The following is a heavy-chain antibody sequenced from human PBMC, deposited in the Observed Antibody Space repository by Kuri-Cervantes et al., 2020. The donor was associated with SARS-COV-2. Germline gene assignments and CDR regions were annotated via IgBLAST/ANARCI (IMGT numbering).Heavy chain of an antibody. CDR1: GFTFINYA. Sequence: GGSLRLSCAASGFTFINYAMGWVRQAPGKGLEWVSVIYSGGSTYYADSVKGRFTISRDNSKNTLYLQMNSLRAEDTAAYYCARDQYGMDVWGQGTRVTVSS. J-gene: IGHJ6*02. CDR3: ARDQYGMDV. V-gene: IGHV3-66*01. CDR2: IYSGGST.